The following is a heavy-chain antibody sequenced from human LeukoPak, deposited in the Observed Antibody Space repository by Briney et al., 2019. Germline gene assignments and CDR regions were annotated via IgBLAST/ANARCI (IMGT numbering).Heavy chain of an antibody. D-gene: IGHD3-10*01. CDR3: ARDLYYYGSGSYYKGSYNWFDP. Sequence: GGSLRLSCAASGFTFSSYWMSWVRQAPGKGLEWVANIKQDGSEKYYVDSVKGRFTISRDNAKNSLYLQMNSLRAEDTAVYYCARDLYYYGSGSYYKGSYNWFDPWGQGTLVTVSS. CDR2: IKQDGSEK. CDR1: GFTFSSYW. J-gene: IGHJ5*02. V-gene: IGHV3-7*01.